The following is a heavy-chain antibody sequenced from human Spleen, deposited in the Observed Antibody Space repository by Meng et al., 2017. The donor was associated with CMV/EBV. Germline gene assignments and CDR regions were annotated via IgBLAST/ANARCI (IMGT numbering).Heavy chain of an antibody. CDR3: ARFRSVKFPTNRGRGLDV. CDR1: SGSFSGYY. J-gene: IGHJ6*02. Sequence: SETLSLTCAVYSGSFSGYYWTWIRQPPGKGLEWIGEISHSGSTKHNPSLQSRVTISVDLSKNQFSLKLNSVTAADAAVYYCARFRSVKFPTNRGRGLDVWGQGTTVTVSS. CDR2: ISHSGST. V-gene: IGHV4-34*01. D-gene: IGHD3-3*01.